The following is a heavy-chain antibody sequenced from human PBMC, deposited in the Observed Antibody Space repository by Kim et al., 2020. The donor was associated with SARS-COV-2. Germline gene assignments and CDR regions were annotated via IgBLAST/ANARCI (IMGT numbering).Heavy chain of an antibody. J-gene: IGHJ4*02. V-gene: IGHV3-13*04. CDR2: IGTAGDT. CDR1: GFTFSSYD. Sequence: GGSLRLSCAASGFTFSSYDMHWVRQATGKGLEWVSAIGTAGDTYYPGSVTGRFTISRENAKNSLYLQMNSLRAGDTAVYYCARGGGSGWYVGFDYWGQGTLVSVSS. CDR3: ARGGGSGWYVGFDY. D-gene: IGHD6-19*01.